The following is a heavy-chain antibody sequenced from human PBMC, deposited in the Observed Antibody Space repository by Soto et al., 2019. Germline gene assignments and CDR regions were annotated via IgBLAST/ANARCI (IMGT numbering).Heavy chain of an antibody. Sequence: ASVKVACKTSGYTFTAFAVHWGRQASGQRLEWMGWINVGNGDTKSSQNLQGRVTITRDTSASTVYMELSSLRSEDTAVYYCVRVGGSGWTLDFWGQGTLVTVSS. CDR2: INVGNGDT. V-gene: IGHV1-3*01. J-gene: IGHJ4*02. CDR3: VRVGGSGWTLDF. CDR1: GYTFTAFA. D-gene: IGHD6-25*01.